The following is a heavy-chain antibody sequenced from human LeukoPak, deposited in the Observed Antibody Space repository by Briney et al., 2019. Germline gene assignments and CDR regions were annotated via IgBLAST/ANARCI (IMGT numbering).Heavy chain of an antibody. CDR3: ARGGNWFDP. CDR2: IYYSGST. V-gene: IGHV4-59*01. J-gene: IGHJ5*02. CDR1: GGSISSYY. D-gene: IGHD5-12*01. Sequence: SETLSLTGTVSGGSISSYYWSWIRQPPGKGLEWIGYIYYSGSTSYNPSLESRVTISVDTSKKQFSLKLTSVTAADTAVYHCARGGNWFDPWGQGTLVIVSS.